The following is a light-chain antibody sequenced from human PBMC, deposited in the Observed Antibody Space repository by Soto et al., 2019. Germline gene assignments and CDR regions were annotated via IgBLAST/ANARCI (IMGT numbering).Light chain of an antibody. V-gene: IGKV1-5*03. CDR3: QQYNTYSGT. J-gene: IGKJ1*01. CDR1: QSISSW. Sequence: DIQMTQSPSTLSASVGDRVTITCRASQSISSWLAWYQQKPGKAPKLLIHKASILRSGVPSRFSGSGSGTEFTPTISSLQPDDFATYYFQQYNTYSGTFGQGTKVEIK. CDR2: KAS.